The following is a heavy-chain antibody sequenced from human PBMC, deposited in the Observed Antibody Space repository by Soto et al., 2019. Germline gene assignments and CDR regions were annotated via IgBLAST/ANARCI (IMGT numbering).Heavy chain of an antibody. CDR1: GGSISSYY. J-gene: IGHJ4*02. V-gene: IGHV4-59*08. Sequence: QVQLQESGPGLVKPSETVCLSCAVSGGSISSYYWSWIRQPPGKGLEWIGYIHYSGSTKYNPSLKSRVTISVDTSKNQFSLKLSSVTAADTAVYYCARRLVRGVIDYWGQVTLVTVSS. CDR2: IHYSGST. D-gene: IGHD3-10*01. CDR3: ARRLVRGVIDY.